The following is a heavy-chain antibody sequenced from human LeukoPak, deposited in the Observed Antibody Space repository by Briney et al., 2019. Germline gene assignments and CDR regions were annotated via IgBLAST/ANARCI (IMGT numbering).Heavy chain of an antibody. CDR2: ISGSGGST. CDR1: GSTLSSYA. J-gene: IGHJ6*02. CDR3: ARSYGSGSYHYYYYGMDV. Sequence: GGSLRPSCAASGSTLSSYAMSLVRQAPGKGPWWGSAISGSGGSTYYADPLKGRFTISRDNSKNTLYLQMNSLRAEDTAVYYCARSYGSGSYHYYYYGMDVWGQGTTVTVSS. D-gene: IGHD3-10*01. V-gene: IGHV3-23*01.